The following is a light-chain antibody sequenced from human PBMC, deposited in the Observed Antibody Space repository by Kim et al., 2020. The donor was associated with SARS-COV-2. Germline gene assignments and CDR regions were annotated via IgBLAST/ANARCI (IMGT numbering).Light chain of an antibody. CDR1: RLGDRY. CDR3: QTWDSGTVL. CDR2: KGN. Sequence: SYELTQPPSVSVSPGQTASIYCSGHRLGDRYACWYQQKAGQSPVLVIYKGNKRPSGIPERFSGSNSGNTATLTISGTQAMDEADYYCQTWDSGTVLFGGGTQLTVL. V-gene: IGLV3-1*01. J-gene: IGLJ3*02.